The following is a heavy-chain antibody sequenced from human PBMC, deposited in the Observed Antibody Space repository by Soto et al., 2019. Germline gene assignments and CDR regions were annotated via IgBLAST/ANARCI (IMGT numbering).Heavy chain of an antibody. CDR2: ISGSGGSI. CDR3: VKGYWKGDV. V-gene: IGHV3-23*01. CDR1: GFTFSTYA. Sequence: EVPLLESGGGLVQTGGSLRLSCAASGFTFSTYAMNWVRQAPGNGLEWVSAISGSGGSIHYADSVKGRFTISRDNSKNTLYLQMNSLRDEDTAVYHCVKGYWKGDVWGQGTTVTVSS. J-gene: IGHJ6*02. D-gene: IGHD1-1*01.